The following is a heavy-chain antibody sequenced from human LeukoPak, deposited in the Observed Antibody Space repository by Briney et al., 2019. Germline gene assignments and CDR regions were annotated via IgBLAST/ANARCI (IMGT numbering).Heavy chain of an antibody. CDR1: GFIFSSYW. CDR2: IKQDGSEK. CDR3: ARVRSGIFYYFDT. D-gene: IGHD1-26*01. V-gene: IGHV3-7*01. J-gene: IGHJ4*02. Sequence: GGSLRLSCAASGFIFSSYWMSWVRQAPGKGREWVANIKQDGSEKFYVDSVKGRFTISRDNAKNSLYLQMNSLRAEDTAVYYCARVRSGIFYYFDTSGPGDLFTVSS.